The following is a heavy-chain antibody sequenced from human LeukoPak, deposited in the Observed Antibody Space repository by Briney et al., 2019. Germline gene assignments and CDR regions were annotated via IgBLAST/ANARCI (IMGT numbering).Heavy chain of an antibody. CDR1: GFTFSSYG. CDR2: LWYDGSNK. J-gene: IGHJ5*02. Sequence: GSLRLSCAASGFTFSSYGMHWVRQAPGKGLGWVAALWYDGSNKYYADSVKGGFTISRDNSKNTLYLQMNSLRAEDTAVYYSARGRGGYCSSTSCSAGGNWFDPWGQGTLVTVSS. D-gene: IGHD2-2*01. V-gene: IGHV3-33*01. CDR3: ARGRGGYCSSTSCSAGGNWFDP.